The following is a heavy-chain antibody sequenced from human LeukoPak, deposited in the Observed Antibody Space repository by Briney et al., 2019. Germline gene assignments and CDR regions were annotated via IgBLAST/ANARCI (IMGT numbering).Heavy chain of an antibody. V-gene: IGHV3-11*01. CDR1: GFTLSDYY. J-gene: IGHJ4*02. D-gene: IGHD6-13*01. CDR3: ARKVFGSWFYLDY. Sequence: KPGGSLRLSCAASGFTLSDYYMSWIRQAPGKGLEWVSYISSSGSTIYYADSVKGRFTISRDNAKNSLYLQMDSLRAEDTAMYYCARKVFGSWFYLDYWGQGTLVTVSS. CDR2: ISSSGSTI.